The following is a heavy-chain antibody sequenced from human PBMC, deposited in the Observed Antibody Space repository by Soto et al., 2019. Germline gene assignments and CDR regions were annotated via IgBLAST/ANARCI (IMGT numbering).Heavy chain of an antibody. D-gene: IGHD3-22*01. Sequence: PGDSLKISCKGSGSSFTIYGIAGVRQMPGKGLEWMGIIYPGDSDARYSPSFQGQVTIPADKSISTAYLQWSSLKASDTAMYYCARRGEXYYDSSGYPHYVWYFDYWGQGTLVTVSS. CDR2: IYPGDSDA. CDR3: ARRGEXYYDSSGYPHYVWYFDY. V-gene: IGHV5-51*01. J-gene: IGHJ4*02. CDR1: GSSFTIYG.